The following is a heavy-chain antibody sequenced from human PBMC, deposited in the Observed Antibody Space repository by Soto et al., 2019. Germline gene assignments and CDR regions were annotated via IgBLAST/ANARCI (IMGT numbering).Heavy chain of an antibody. CDR2: INHSGST. D-gene: IGHD2-15*01. Sequence: SETLSLTCAVYGGSFSGYYWSWIRQPPGKGLEWIGEINHSGSTNYNPSLKSRVTISVGTSKNQFSLKLSSVTAADTAVYYCARSRMTQGGDYWGQGTLVTVSS. J-gene: IGHJ4*02. CDR1: GGSFSGYY. V-gene: IGHV4-34*01. CDR3: ARSRMTQGGDY.